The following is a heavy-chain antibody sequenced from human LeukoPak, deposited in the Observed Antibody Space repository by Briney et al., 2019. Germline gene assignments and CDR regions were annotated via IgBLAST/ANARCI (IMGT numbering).Heavy chain of an antibody. J-gene: IGHJ4*02. CDR2: INPNSGGT. CDR1: GYTFTGYY. CDR3: ARMADFQVVVVAAPMGY. V-gene: IGHV1-2*03. D-gene: IGHD2-15*01. Sequence: LEASVKVSCKASGYTFTGYYTHWVRQAPGQGLEWMGWINPNSGGTNYAQKFQGRVTMTRDTSISTAYMELSRLRSDDTAVYYCARMADFQVVVVAAPMGYWGQGTLVTVSS.